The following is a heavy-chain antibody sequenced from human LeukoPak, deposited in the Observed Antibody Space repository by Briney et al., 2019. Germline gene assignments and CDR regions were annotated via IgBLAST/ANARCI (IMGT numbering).Heavy chain of an antibody. V-gene: IGHV3-7*03. CDR2: IKQDGSEK. CDR1: GFSFSNHW. Sequence: GGSLRLSCAASGFSFSNHWMHWVRQPPGKGLEWVANIKQDGSEKYYVDSVKGRFTISRDNAKNSLYLQMNSLRAEDTGVYYCDGGTGWVSNLGGGQGTLVIVSS. CDR3: DGGTGWVSNLG. D-gene: IGHD6-19*01. J-gene: IGHJ4*02.